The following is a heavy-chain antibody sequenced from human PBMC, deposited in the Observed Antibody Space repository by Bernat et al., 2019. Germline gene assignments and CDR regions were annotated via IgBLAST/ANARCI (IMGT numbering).Heavy chain of an antibody. CDR2: VSSDGHTK. V-gene: IGHV3-30*03. CDR3: AREGHSRDYGAYFDS. Sequence: QEQLVESGGGVVQPGRSLRLSCAASGFTFSTYGMQWVRQAPGKGLEWVAVVSSDGHTKYYLDSVKGRFTLPRDNSKNTVYLQMNSLRPEESAVYYWAREGHSRDYGAYFDSWGQGTLVTVSA. D-gene: IGHD4-17*01. CDR1: GFTFSTYG. J-gene: IGHJ4*02.